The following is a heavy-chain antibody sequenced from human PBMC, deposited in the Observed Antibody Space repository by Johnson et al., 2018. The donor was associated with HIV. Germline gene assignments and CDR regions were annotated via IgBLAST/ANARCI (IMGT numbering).Heavy chain of an antibody. CDR1: GFTFSIYS. CDR2: ISSSGNTI. V-gene: IGHV3-48*01. CDR3: ARDPLVEIMTNAFDI. J-gene: IGHJ3*02. D-gene: IGHD3-16*01. Sequence: VQLVESGGGLVKPGDSLRLSCTASGFTFSIYSMNWVRQAPGKGLEWISYISSSGNTIYYADSVKGRFTIARDNAKDSLYLQMNSLRAEDTAVYYCARDPLVEIMTNAFDIWGQGTMVTVSS.